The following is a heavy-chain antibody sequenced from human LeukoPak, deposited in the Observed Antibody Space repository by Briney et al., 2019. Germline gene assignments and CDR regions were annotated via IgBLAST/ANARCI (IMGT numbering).Heavy chain of an antibody. D-gene: IGHD2-2*01. Sequence: GASVRLPCAASGFTFTDYGMSWVRQAPGKGLEWVCGINWNGGSTGYAEYVKGRFTISRDNAKNSLYMQMNSLRAEDTAVYYCARGVASIVVVPAAALNAFDIWGQGTMVTVSS. CDR3: ARGVASIVVVPAAALNAFDI. V-gene: IGHV3-20*04. CDR2: INWNGGST. CDR1: GFTFTDYG. J-gene: IGHJ3*02.